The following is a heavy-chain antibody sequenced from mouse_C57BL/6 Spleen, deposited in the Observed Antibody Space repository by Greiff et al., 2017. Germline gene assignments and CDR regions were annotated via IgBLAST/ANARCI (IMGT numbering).Heavy chain of an antibody. J-gene: IGHJ4*01. V-gene: IGHV1-81*01. Sequence: VMLLESGAELARPGASVKLSCKASGYTFTSYGISWVKQRTGQGLEWIGEIYPRGGNTYYNEKFKGKATLTADKSSSTAYMELRSLTSEDSAVYLCVREGDYGNYDYAMDYWGQGTSVTVSS. CDR1: GYTFTSYG. CDR3: VREGDYGNYDYAMDY. CDR2: IYPRGGNT. D-gene: IGHD2-1*01.